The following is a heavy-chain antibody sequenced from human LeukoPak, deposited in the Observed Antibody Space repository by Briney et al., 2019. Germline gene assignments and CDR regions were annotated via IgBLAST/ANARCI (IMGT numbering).Heavy chain of an antibody. J-gene: IGHJ3*02. D-gene: IGHD3-16*01. Sequence: GESLKISCKGSGYSFTSYWIGWVRQMPGKGLEWMGIIYSPSFQGQVTISADKSISTAYLQWSSLKASDTAMYYCARHRQGYATYDTFDIWGQGTMVTVSS. CDR3: ARHRQGYATYDTFDI. CDR2: I. V-gene: IGHV5-51*01. CDR1: GYSFTSYW.